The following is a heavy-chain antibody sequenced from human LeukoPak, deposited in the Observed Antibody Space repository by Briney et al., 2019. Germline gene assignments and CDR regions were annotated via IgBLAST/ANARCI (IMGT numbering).Heavy chain of an antibody. CDR1: GGSISSYY. J-gene: IGHJ4*02. V-gene: IGHV4-59*01. CDR2: IYYSGST. Sequence: TSETLSLTCTVSGGSISSYYWSWIRQPPGKGLEWIGYIYYSGSTNYNPSLKSRVTISVDTSKNQFSLKLSSVTAVDTAVYYCARAPSSSIAAPNFDYWGQGTLVTVSS. CDR3: ARAPSSSIAAPNFDY. D-gene: IGHD6-6*01.